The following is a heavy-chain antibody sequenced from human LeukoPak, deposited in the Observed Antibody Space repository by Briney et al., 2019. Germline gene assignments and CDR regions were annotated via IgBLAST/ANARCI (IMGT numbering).Heavy chain of an antibody. CDR3: ARDPLTGYYDY. CDR2: INPNSGGT. CDR1: GYTFTGYY. Sequence: EASVKVSCKASGYTFTGYYMHWVRQAPGQGLEWMGWINPNSGGTNYAQKFQGRVTMTRDTSISAAYMELSRLRSDDTAVYYCARDPLTGYYDYWGQGTLVTVSS. D-gene: IGHD3-9*01. J-gene: IGHJ4*02. V-gene: IGHV1-2*02.